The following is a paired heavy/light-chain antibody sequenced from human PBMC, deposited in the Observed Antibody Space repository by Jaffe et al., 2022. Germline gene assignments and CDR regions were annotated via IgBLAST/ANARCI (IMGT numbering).Light chain of an antibody. V-gene: IGKV4-1*01. CDR3: QQYYGSPLT. CDR1: QSVFYSSNNQNY. CDR2: WAS. Sequence: DFGMTQSPDSLAVSLGERATINCKSSQSVFYSSNNQNYLAWYQQKPGQPPKLLISWASTRESGVPDRFSGSGSGTDFTLTISSLQAEDVAVYYCQQYYGSPLTFGGGTRVEIK. J-gene: IGKJ4*01.
Heavy chain of an antibody. Sequence: QLQLHESGPGLVKPSETLSLTCTVSGGSLTSGLSYWGWIRQPPGKGLEWLGTINYAGTTYYNPSLKSRVTISLDTSKTQFSLKLTSVTAADTAVYYCARHYRTSSAYCTVGVCYTDCWGQGTLVTVSS. D-gene: IGHD2-8*02. J-gene: IGHJ4*02. CDR3: ARHYRTSSAYCTVGVCYTDC. V-gene: IGHV4-39*01. CDR2: INYAGTT. CDR1: GGSLTSGLSY.